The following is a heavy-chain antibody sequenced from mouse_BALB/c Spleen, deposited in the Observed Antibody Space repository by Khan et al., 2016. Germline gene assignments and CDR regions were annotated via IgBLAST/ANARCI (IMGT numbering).Heavy chain of an antibody. CDR3: AIGSAYSVFAS. CDR1: GYTFTNYG. CDR2: INTYTGEP. V-gene: IGHV9-3-1*01. Sequence: QIQLVQSGPELKKPGETVKISCKASGYTFTNYGMNWVKQAPGKGLKWMGWINTYTGEPTYADDFKGRIAFSLKTSASTSYLQINNLNNEDTATYSCAIGSAYSVFASWGQGTLVTVSA. D-gene: IGHD2-10*01. J-gene: IGHJ3*01.